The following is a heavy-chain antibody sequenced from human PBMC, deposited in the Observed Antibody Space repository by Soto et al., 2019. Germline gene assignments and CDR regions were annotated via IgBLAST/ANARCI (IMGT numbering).Heavy chain of an antibody. CDR1: GYTFTSYD. V-gene: IGHV1-8*01. CDR2: MNPNSGNT. Sequence: QVQLVQSGAEVKKPGASVKVSCKASGYTFTSYDINWVRQATGQGLEWMGWMNPNSGNTGYAQKFQGRVTMTRNTSISTAYMELSSLRSEDTAVYYCAVRVYAPTDYYSYGMDVWGQGPKVPVSS. D-gene: IGHD2-8*01. CDR3: AVRVYAPTDYYSYGMDV. J-gene: IGHJ6*02.